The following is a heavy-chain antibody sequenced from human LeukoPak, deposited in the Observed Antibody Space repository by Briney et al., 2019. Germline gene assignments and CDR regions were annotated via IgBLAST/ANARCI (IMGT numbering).Heavy chain of an antibody. V-gene: IGHV4-4*02. CDR1: PDSTTSNF. CDR2: IHRSGST. Sequence: SETLALTCAVSPDSTTSNFWSWVRQPPGKGLEWIGEIHRSGSTNYNPSLQSRVTISIDMSKNQIALELSSVTAADTAVYYCAREIVGGFNPGAYWGQGTLVTVSS. D-gene: IGHD1-14*01. CDR3: AREIVGGFNPGAY. J-gene: IGHJ4*02.